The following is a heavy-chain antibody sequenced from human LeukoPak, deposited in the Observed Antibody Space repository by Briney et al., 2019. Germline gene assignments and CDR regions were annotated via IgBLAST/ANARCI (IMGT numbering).Heavy chain of an antibody. CDR1: GGSFSGYY. J-gene: IGHJ6*02. Sequence: PSETLSLTCAVYGGSFSGYYWSWIRQPPGKGLEWIGEINHSGSTNYNPSLKSRVTISVDTSKNQFSLKLSSVTAADTAVYYCARCAQLWFWLTEKYGMDVWGQGTTVTVSS. D-gene: IGHD5-18*01. V-gene: IGHV4-34*01. CDR2: INHSGST. CDR3: ARCAQLWFWLTEKYGMDV.